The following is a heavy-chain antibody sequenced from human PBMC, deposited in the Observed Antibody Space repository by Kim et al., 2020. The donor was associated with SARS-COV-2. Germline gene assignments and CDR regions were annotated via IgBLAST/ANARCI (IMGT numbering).Heavy chain of an antibody. V-gene: IGHV1-18*01. J-gene: IGHJ6*03. CDR3: ARGLAVPANYYYMDV. CDR2: ISAYNGNT. CDR1: GYTFTSYG. Sequence: ASVKVSCKASGYTFTSYGISWVRQAPGQGLEWMGWISAYNGNTNYAQKLQGRVTMATDTSTSTAYMELRSLRSDDTAVYYCARGLAVPANYYYMDVWGKGTTVTVSS. D-gene: IGHD2-2*01.